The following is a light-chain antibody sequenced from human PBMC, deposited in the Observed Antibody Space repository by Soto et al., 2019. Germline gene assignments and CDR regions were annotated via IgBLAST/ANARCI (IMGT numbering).Light chain of an antibody. CDR1: QSVTTY. CDR2: DAS. CDR3: QQYGGSPWT. J-gene: IGKJ1*01. Sequence: EIVLTQSPGTLSLSPGERATLSCRASQSVTTYLAWYQQKPGQAPRLLIYDASKRATGIPARFSGSGSGTDFILTISRLEPEDFAVYYCQQYGGSPWTFGQGTKVDIK. V-gene: IGKV3-11*01.